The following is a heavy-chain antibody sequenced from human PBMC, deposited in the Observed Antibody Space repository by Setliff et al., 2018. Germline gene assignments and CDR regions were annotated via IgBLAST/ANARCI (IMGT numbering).Heavy chain of an antibody. CDR3: ARDPFGNPVFDP. Sequence: LRLSCAASGFTFSSYWMNWVRQAPGKGLEWVANIKQDGSVKNYVDSVKGRFSISRDNTKNSLYLQMNSLRAGDTAVYYCARDPFGNPVFDPWGQGTLVTVSS. V-gene: IGHV3-7*01. J-gene: IGHJ5*02. CDR1: GFTFSSYW. CDR2: IKQDGSVK. D-gene: IGHD3-10*01.